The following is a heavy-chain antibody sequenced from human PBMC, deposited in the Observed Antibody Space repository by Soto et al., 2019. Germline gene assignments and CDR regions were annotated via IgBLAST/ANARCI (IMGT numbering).Heavy chain of an antibody. V-gene: IGHV3-30*18. Sequence: QVQLVESGGGVVQPGRSLRLSCAASGFTFSSYGMHWVRQAPGKGLEWVAVISYDGSNKYYADSVKGRFTISRDNSKNTLYRQMNSLRAEDTAVYYCAKAQQLAPSYYYYGMDVWGQGTTVTVSS. CDR2: ISYDGSNK. D-gene: IGHD6-13*01. CDR1: GFTFSSYG. CDR3: AKAQQLAPSYYYYGMDV. J-gene: IGHJ6*02.